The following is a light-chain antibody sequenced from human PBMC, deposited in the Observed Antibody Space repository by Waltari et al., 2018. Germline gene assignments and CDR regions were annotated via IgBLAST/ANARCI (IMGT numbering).Light chain of an antibody. CDR3: QQSYNAPRT. J-gene: IGKJ3*01. CDR1: QSISTH. Sequence: DIQMTQSPSSLSAFVGERVAITYRASQSISTHLNWYQQKPGKAPKLLISAAYNVQSGVPSRFSGHGSETDYTLTISSLQPEDFAVYYCQQSYNAPRTFGPGTKVDIK. V-gene: IGKV1-39*01. CDR2: AAY.